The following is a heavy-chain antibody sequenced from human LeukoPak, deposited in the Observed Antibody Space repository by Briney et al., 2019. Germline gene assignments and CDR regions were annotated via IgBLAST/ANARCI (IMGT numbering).Heavy chain of an antibody. V-gene: IGHV3-21*01. CDR2: ISSSSSYI. J-gene: IGHJ4*02. CDR1: GFTFSSYS. D-gene: IGHD3-3*01. CDR3: ARGGPVGITIFGVVSPYYFDY. Sequence: GGSLRLSCAASGFTFSSYSMNWVRQAPGKGLEWVSSISSSSSYIYYADSVKGRFTISRDNAKNSLYLQMNSLRAEDTAVYYCARGGPVGITIFGVVSPYYFDYWGQGTLVTVSS.